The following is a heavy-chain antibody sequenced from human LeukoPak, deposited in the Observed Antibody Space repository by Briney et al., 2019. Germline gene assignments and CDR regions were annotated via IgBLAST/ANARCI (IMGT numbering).Heavy chain of an antibody. Sequence: ASVKVSCKASGYTFTSYGISWVRQAPGQGLEWMGWINPNSGDTKYAQKFQGRVTMTRDTSISTTYMELSRLRSDDTAMYYCARKSSTSRTRPFDYWGQGTLVTVSS. CDR2: INPNSGDT. D-gene: IGHD2-2*01. V-gene: IGHV1-2*02. CDR3: ARKSSTSRTRPFDY. J-gene: IGHJ4*02. CDR1: GYTFTSYG.